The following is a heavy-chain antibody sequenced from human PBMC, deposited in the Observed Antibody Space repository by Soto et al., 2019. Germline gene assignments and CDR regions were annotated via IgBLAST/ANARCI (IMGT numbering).Heavy chain of an antibody. Sequence: GGSLRLSCAASGFTFSYYYMSWIRQATGKGLEWVSYISSSGSTIYYADSVKGRFTISRDNAKNSLYLQMNSPRAEDKAVYYCARGYSYGHYYYYGMDVWGQGTTVTVSS. D-gene: IGHD5-18*01. CDR3: ARGYSYGHYYYYGMDV. J-gene: IGHJ6*02. CDR2: ISSSGSTI. V-gene: IGHV3-11*01. CDR1: GFTFSYYY.